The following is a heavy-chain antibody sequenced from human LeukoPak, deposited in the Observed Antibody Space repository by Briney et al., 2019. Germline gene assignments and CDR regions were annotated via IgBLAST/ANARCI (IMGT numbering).Heavy chain of an antibody. J-gene: IGHJ5*02. CDR2: IYYSGST. Sequence: SETLSLTCNVSGDSMSSYYWSWIRQPPGKGLEWIGYIYYSGSTNYNPSLKSRVTISVDTSKNQFSLKLSSVTAADTAVYYCARLSRGSSAGFDPWGQGTLVTVSS. CDR1: GDSMSSYY. CDR3: ARLSRGSSAGFDP. V-gene: IGHV4-59*08. D-gene: IGHD6-6*01.